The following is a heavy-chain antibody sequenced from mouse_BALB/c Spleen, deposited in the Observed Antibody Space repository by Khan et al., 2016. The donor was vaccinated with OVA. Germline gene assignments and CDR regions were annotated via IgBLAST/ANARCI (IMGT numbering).Heavy chain of an antibody. V-gene: IGHV3-1*02. CDR2: IHYSGST. J-gene: IGHJ3*01. CDR3: ASGFPAY. Sequence: EVQLQEPGPDLVKPSQSLSLTCTVTGYSITSGYNWHWIRQFPGNKLEWMGYIHYSGSTNYNPSLKSRISITRDTSKNQFFLQLNSVTSEDTATYYCASGFPAYWGQGTLVTVSA. CDR1: GYSITSGYN.